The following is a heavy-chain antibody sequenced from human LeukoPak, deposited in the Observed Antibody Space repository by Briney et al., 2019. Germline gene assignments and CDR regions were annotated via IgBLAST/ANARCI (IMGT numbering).Heavy chain of an antibody. J-gene: IGHJ4*02. D-gene: IGHD3-10*01. V-gene: IGHV3-23*01. CDR2: ISGSGGST. CDR3: AKVLRGSGSYYLGFDY. Sequence: QPGGSLRLSCAASGFTFSSYAMSWVRQAPGKGLEWVSAISGSGGSTYYADSVKGRFTISRDNSKNTLYLQMNSLRAEDTAVYYCAKVLRGSGSYYLGFDYWGQGTLVTVSS. CDR1: GFTFSSYA.